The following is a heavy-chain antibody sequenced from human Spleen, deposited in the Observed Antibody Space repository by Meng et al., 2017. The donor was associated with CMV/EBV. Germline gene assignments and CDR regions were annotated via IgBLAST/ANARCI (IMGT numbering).Heavy chain of an antibody. Sequence: VYGGSFRGSYWSWIRQPPGKGLEWIGEINHSGSTNYNPSLKSRVTISVDTSKNQFSLKLSSVTAADTAVYYCASTYNWNYQTWYFDLWGRGTLVTVSS. D-gene: IGHD1-7*01. V-gene: IGHV4-34*01. CDR3: ASTYNWNYQTWYFDL. J-gene: IGHJ2*01. CDR1: GGSFRGSY. CDR2: INHSGST.